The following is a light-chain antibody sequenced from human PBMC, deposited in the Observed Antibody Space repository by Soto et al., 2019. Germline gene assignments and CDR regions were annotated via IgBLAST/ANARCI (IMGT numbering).Light chain of an antibody. CDR1: GSNIGSNH. J-gene: IGLJ1*01. CDR2: GSD. CDR3: GTWDTSLGARGL. Sequence: QSVLTQPPSVSAAPGQKVTISCFGNGSNIGSNHVSWYQQFPEAAPKLLIYGSDKRPSGIPDRFSGSKSGTSATLAITGLQTGDEADYYCGTWDTSLGARGLFGTGTKVTAL. V-gene: IGLV1-51*01.